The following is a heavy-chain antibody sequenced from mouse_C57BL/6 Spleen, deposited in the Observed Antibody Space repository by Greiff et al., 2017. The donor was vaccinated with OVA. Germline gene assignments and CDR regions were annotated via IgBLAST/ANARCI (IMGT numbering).Heavy chain of an antibody. CDR3: TTFYSPFDY. Sequence: EVMLVESGAELVRPGASVKLSCTASGFNIKDDYMHWVKQRPEQGLEWIGWIDPENGDTEYASKFQGKATITADTSSNTAYLQLSSLTSEDTAVYYCTTFYSPFDYWGQGTTLTVSS. J-gene: IGHJ2*01. V-gene: IGHV14-4*01. CDR2: IDPENGDT. D-gene: IGHD2-12*01. CDR1: GFNIKDDY.